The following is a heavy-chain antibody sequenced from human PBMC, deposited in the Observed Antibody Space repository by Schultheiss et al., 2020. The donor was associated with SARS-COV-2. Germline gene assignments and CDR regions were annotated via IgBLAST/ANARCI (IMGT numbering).Heavy chain of an antibody. D-gene: IGHD1-26*01. CDR3: AKDLRWEKSFDY. CDR2: ISGSGDTT. V-gene: IGHV3-23*01. J-gene: IGHJ4*02. Sequence: GGSLRLSCAASGFTFSTYAMSWVRQAPGGGLEWVSAISGSGDTTYYADSVKGRFTISRDNSKNTLYLQMNSLRAEDTAVYYCAKDLRWEKSFDYWGQGTLVTVSS. CDR1: GFTFSTYA.